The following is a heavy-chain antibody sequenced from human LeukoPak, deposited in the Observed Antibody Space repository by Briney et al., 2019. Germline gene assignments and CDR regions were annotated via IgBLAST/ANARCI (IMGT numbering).Heavy chain of an antibody. D-gene: IGHD3-22*01. Sequence: SSETLSLTCTVSGGSISSYYWSWIRQPAGKGLEWIGRIYTSGSTNYNPSLKSRVTMSVDTSKNQFSLKLSSVTAADTAVYYCARDTYYYDSSGYLYYYGMDVWGQGTTVTVSS. CDR1: GGSISSYY. CDR2: IYTSGST. J-gene: IGHJ6*02. V-gene: IGHV4-4*07. CDR3: ARDTYYYDSSGYLYYYGMDV.